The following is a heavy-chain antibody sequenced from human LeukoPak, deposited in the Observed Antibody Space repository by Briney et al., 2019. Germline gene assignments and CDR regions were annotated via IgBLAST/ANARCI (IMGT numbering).Heavy chain of an antibody. V-gene: IGHV3-48*01. D-gene: IGHD6-13*01. Sequence: LHGGSLRLSCAASGFTFSSYSMNWVRQAPGKGLEWVSYISSSSSTIYYADSVKGRFTISRDNAKNSLYLQMNSLRAEDTAVYYCARVEGIAAAGHDYWGQGTLVTVSS. CDR1: GFTFSSYS. J-gene: IGHJ4*02. CDR3: ARVEGIAAAGHDY. CDR2: ISSSSSTI.